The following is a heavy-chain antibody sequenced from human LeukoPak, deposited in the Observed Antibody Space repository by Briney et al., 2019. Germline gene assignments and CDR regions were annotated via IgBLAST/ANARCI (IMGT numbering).Heavy chain of an antibody. V-gene: IGHV1-18*01. CDR1: GYIFTSYG. D-gene: IGHD3-3*01. CDR3: ARDYATIFGVIDGLHLDAFEI. Sequence: ASVKVSCKASGYIFTSYGINWVRQAPGQGLEWMGWISADNGHTNFAQKFQGRVTMTTDTSTTTAYMELRSLRSDDTAVYYCARDYATIFGVIDGLHLDAFEIWGQGTMVTVS. CDR2: ISADNGHT. J-gene: IGHJ3*02.